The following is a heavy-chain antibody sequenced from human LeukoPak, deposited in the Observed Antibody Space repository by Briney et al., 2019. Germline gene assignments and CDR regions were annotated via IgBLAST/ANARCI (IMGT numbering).Heavy chain of an antibody. CDR2: IYYSGST. Sequence: SETLSLTCTVSGGSISSYYWGWIRQPPGKGLEWIGSIYYSGSTYYNPSLKSRVTISVDTSKNQFSLKLSSVTAADTAVYYCARHSSSWHTAYYYYMDVWGKGTTVTISS. CDR1: GGSISSYY. V-gene: IGHV4-39*01. D-gene: IGHD6-13*01. CDR3: ARHSSSWHTAYYYYMDV. J-gene: IGHJ6*03.